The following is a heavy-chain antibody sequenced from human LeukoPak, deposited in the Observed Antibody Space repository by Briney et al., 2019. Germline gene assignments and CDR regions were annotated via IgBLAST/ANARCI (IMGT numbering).Heavy chain of an antibody. Sequence: ASVKVSCKASGGTFSSYAISWVRQAPGQGLEWMGRIIPILGIANYAQKFQGRVTITADKSTSTAYMELSSLRSEDTAVYYCGRDRRSGLYYFDYWGQGTLVTVSS. CDR3: GRDRRSGLYYFDY. D-gene: IGHD3-3*01. CDR1: GGTFSSYA. J-gene: IGHJ4*02. CDR2: IIPILGIA. V-gene: IGHV1-69*04.